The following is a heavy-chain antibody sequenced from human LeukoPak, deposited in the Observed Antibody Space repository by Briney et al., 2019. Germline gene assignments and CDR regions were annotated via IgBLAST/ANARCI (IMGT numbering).Heavy chain of an antibody. Sequence: GGSLRLSCAASGFTFSNYWMSWVRQTPGKGLEWVANIKEDGSDKYYVDSLKGRFTISRDNAKNSLYLQMNSLRAEDTAVYYCARVLGCTNGVCYDYYYYGMDVWGQGTTVTVSS. CDR2: IKEDGSDK. CDR3: ARVLGCTNGVCYDYYYYGMDV. J-gene: IGHJ6*02. CDR1: GFTFSNYW. V-gene: IGHV3-7*01. D-gene: IGHD2-8*01.